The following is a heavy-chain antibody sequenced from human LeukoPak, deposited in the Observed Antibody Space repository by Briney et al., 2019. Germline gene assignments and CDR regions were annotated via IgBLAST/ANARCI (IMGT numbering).Heavy chain of an antibody. Sequence: ASVKVPCKASGYTFTSYGISWVRQAPGQGLEWMGWINTNTGNPTYAQGFTGRFVFSLDTSVSTAYLQISSLKAEDTAVYYCARLRPPYSSSSATNWFDPWGQGTLVTVSS. J-gene: IGHJ5*02. V-gene: IGHV7-4-1*02. CDR3: ARLRPPYSSSSATNWFDP. D-gene: IGHD6-6*01. CDR1: GYTFTSYG. CDR2: INTNTGNP.